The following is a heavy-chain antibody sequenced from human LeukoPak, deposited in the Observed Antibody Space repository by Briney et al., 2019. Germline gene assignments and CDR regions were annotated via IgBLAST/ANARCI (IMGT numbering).Heavy chain of an antibody. Sequence: PGGSLRLSCAASGFTFSQYGMAWVRQAPGKGLEWVSGLSGNGGSTYYADSVQGRFIISRDNSKNTLYLQMNSLRAEDTALYYCAKDRGYSVYSNVYFDYWGQGTRVTVSS. CDR1: GFTFSQYG. D-gene: IGHD5/OR15-5a*01. J-gene: IGHJ4*02. V-gene: IGHV3-23*01. CDR3: AKDRGYSVYSNVYFDY. CDR2: LSGNGGST.